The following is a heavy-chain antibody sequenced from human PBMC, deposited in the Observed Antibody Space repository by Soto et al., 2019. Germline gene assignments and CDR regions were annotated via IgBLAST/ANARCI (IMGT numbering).Heavy chain of an antibody. CDR1: GFPFSTYA. D-gene: IGHD3-3*01. V-gene: IGHV3-23*01. J-gene: IGHJ6*02. Sequence: PGGSLRLSCVASGFPFSTYAMSWVRQAPGKGLEWVSAIGGSGANTYYADSVKGRFTISRDNSKNTLYLQMNSLRAEDTAVYYCAKATAGNYDFWTLGRSYYGMDVWGQGTTVTVSS. CDR2: IGGSGANT. CDR3: AKATAGNYDFWTLGRSYYGMDV.